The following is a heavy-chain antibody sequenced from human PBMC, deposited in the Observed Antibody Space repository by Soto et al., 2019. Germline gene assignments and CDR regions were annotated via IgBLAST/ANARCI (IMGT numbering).Heavy chain of an antibody. V-gene: IGHV1-18*01. CDR1: GYTFTGYG. J-gene: IGHJ4*02. CDR2: ISAYNGNT. D-gene: IGHD1-1*01. Sequence: ASVKGSRKASGYTFTGYGISRGRQAPGQGLEWMGWISAYNGNTNYAQKLQGRVTMTTDTSTSTAYMELRSLRSDDTAVYYCASDRVPTTNSYWGQGTLVTVSS. CDR3: ASDRVPTTNSY.